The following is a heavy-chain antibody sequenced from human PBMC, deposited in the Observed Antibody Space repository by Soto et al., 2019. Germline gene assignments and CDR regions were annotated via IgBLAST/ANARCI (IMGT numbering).Heavy chain of an antibody. D-gene: IGHD5-18*01. Sequence: QVPLVQSGAEVKKPGASVKVSCKASGYTFTSYGISWVRQAPGQGLEWMGWISAYNGNTNYAQKFQGRVTITADESTSTAYMELSSLRSEDTAVYYCARARGYSYGSFGYWGQGTLVTVSS. V-gene: IGHV1-18*04. CDR1: GYTFTSYG. CDR2: ISAYNGNT. CDR3: ARARGYSYGSFGY. J-gene: IGHJ4*02.